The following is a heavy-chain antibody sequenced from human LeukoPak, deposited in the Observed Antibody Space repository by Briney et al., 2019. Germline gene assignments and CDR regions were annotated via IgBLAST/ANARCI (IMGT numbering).Heavy chain of an antibody. J-gene: IGHJ6*02. CDR1: GFTFSSYA. Sequence: GGSLRLSCAASGFTFSSYAMSWVRQAPGKGLEWVSAISGSGGSTYYADSVKGRLTISRDNSKNTLYLQMNSLRAEDTAVYYCANPSATFISYYYYGMDVWGQGTTVTVSS. D-gene: IGHD2-15*01. CDR2: ISGSGGST. V-gene: IGHV3-23*01. CDR3: ANPSATFISYYYYGMDV.